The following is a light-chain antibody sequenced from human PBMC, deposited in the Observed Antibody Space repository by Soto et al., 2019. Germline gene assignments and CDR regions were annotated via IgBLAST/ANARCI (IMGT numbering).Light chain of an antibody. J-gene: IGLJ2*01. CDR1: TGAVTSGYY. CDR3: LLYYGGQLGV. V-gene: IGLV7-43*01. CDR2: STS. Sequence: QAVVTQEPSLTVSPGGTVTLTCASSTGAVTSGYYPNWFQQNPGQAPRALIYSTSNKYSWTPARFSGSLLGGKAALTLSGVQPEDEAEYYCLLYYGGQLGVFGGGTKLTVL.